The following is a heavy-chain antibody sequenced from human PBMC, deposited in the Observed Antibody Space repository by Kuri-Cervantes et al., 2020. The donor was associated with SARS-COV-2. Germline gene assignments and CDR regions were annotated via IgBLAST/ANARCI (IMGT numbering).Heavy chain of an antibody. J-gene: IGHJ6*03. CDR2: INPNSGGT. D-gene: IGHD3-3*01. V-gene: IGHV1-2*02. CDR3: ARGGQYYDFWSGYPTDYYYYYMDV. Sequence: ASVKVSCKASGYTFTGYYMHWVRQAPGQGLEWMGWINPNSGGTNYAQKFQGRVTMTRNTSISTAYMELSSLRSEDTAVYYCARGGQYYDFWSGYPTDYYYYYMDVWGKGTTVTVSS. CDR1: GYTFTGYY.